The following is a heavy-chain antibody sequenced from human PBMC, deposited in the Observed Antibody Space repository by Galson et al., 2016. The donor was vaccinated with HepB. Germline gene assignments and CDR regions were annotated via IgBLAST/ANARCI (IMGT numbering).Heavy chain of an antibody. CDR3: ARVNNDFWSGYGHRLNWVDP. V-gene: IGHV4-30-2*01. CDR1: GDSVSNGAYS. J-gene: IGHJ5*02. Sequence: TLSLTCAVSGDSVSNGAYSWNWVRQPPGKGLEWIGYIYHGEYTYNTYYNPSLKSRLTISVDTSRNQISLKLTSVSATDTAVYYCARVNNDFWSGYGHRLNWVDPWGQGTLVTVSS. CDR2: IYHGEYTYNT. D-gene: IGHD3-3*01.